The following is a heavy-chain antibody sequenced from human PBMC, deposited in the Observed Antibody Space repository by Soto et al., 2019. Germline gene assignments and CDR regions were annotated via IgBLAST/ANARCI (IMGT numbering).Heavy chain of an antibody. CDR3: ASQLTTVIPPACFDY. CDR1: GGCVTNSSYY. Sequence: SETRSLTCTVSGGCVTNSSYYWCWIRQSPGKGLEWIGSVYYIGRSYSKSSVRSRVTISVDTSKNHFSLNFNPVTSSDTALYFCASQLTTVIPPACFDYWGTGALVTV. CDR2: VYYIGRS. V-gene: IGHV4-39*01. J-gene: IGHJ4*02. D-gene: IGHD4-17*01.